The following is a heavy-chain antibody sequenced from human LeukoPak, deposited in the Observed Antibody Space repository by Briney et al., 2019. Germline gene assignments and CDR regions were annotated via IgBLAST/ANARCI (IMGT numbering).Heavy chain of an antibody. V-gene: IGHV4-59*01. CDR1: GGSISSYY. D-gene: IGHD2-15*01. J-gene: IGHJ4*02. CDR2: IYYSGST. CDR3: ARGYGSGPPVVFDY. Sequence: PSETLSLTCTVSGGSISSYYWSWIRQPPGKGLEWIGYIYYSGSTNYNPSLKSRVTISVDTSKNQFSLKLSSVTAADTAVYYCARGYGSGPPVVFDYWGQGTLVTVSS.